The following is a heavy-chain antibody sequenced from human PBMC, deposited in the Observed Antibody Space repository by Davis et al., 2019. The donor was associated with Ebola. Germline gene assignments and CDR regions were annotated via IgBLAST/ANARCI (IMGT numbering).Heavy chain of an antibody. CDR1: GFTFSINT. J-gene: IGHJ6*02. CDR2: IRSNGGST. CDR3: VKGGRKWLGKGDGMDV. D-gene: IGHD6-19*01. V-gene: IGHV3-64D*06. Sequence: PGGSLRLSCSASGFTFSINTMHWVRQAPGKGLEYVSAIRSNGGSTYYADSAKDRFTISRDNSKNTVDLQMNSLTSEDTAVYYCVKGGRKWLGKGDGMDVWGQGTTVTVSS.